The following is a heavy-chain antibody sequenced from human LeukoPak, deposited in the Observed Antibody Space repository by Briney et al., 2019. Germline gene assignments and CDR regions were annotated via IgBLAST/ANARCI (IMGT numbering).Heavy chain of an antibody. CDR2: IKQDGSEK. V-gene: IGHV3-7*01. CDR3: TRDTHNYDSRSYPPGFDC. J-gene: IGHJ4*02. D-gene: IGHD3-22*01. Sequence: GGSLRLSCAASGFTLSKYWMSWVRQAPGKGLEWVANIKQDGSEKYYVDSVKGRFTISRDNAKKSLYLQMNSLRAEDTAVYYCTRDTHNYDSRSYPPGFDCWGQGTLVTVSS. CDR1: GFTLSKYW.